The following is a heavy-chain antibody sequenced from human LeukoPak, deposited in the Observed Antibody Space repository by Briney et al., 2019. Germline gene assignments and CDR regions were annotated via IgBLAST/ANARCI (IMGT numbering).Heavy chain of an antibody. CDR2: IKSNPDGGTA. V-gene: IGHV3-15*01. J-gene: IGHJ1*01. D-gene: IGHD1-26*01. CDR3: STAVNGSYFD. Sequence: GGSLRLSCAASGFTFSSYWMSWVRQAPGKGLEGVGRIKSNPDGGTADYAAPVKGRFTISRDDSRNTLYLQMNNLEIDDTAVYFCSTAVNGSYFDWGQGTLVIVSS. CDR1: GFTFSSYW.